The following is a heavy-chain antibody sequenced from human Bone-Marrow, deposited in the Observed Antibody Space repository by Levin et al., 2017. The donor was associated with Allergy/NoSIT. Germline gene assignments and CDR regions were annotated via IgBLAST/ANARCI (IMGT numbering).Heavy chain of an antibody. Sequence: GESLKISCAASGFTFSSYAMNWVRQAPGKGLEWVSAISGSGGSTYYADSVKGRFTISRDNSKNTLYLQMNSLRVEDTAVYYCAKYYYDSSGSTSGAFDIWGQGTMVTVSS. J-gene: IGHJ3*02. D-gene: IGHD3-22*01. CDR1: GFTFSSYA. CDR3: AKYYYDSSGSTSGAFDI. V-gene: IGHV3-23*01. CDR2: ISGSGGST.